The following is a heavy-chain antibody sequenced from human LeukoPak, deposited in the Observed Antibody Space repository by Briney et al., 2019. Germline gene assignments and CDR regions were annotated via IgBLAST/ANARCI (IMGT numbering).Heavy chain of an antibody. V-gene: IGHV3-7*01. D-gene: IGHD1-1*01. CDR3: AIWTSGNF. CDR2: MDPSGSQK. CDR1: GFTFSSYE. J-gene: IGHJ4*02. Sequence: GGSLRLSCAASGFTFSSYEMNWVRQAPGKGLEWVANMDPSGSQKRYVDSVKGRFTISKDNSGTSLYLDMYSLRDEDTAIYYCAIWTSGNFWGQGTLVTVSS.